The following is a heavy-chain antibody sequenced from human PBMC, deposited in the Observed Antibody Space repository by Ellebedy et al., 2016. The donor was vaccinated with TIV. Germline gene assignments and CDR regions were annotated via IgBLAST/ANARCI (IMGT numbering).Heavy chain of an antibody. V-gene: IGHV3-23*01. CDR3: AKGRSGTYIHHAFDS. Sequence: GESLKISCAASGFTFSSYAMSWVRQAPGKGLEWVSGFSVSGDSTYYADSVKGRFTISRDNSKNTLYLQMNSLRAEDTAIYYCAKGRSGTYIHHAFDSWGQGTLVTVSS. CDR2: FSVSGDST. D-gene: IGHD1-14*01. J-gene: IGHJ4*02. CDR1: GFTFSSYA.